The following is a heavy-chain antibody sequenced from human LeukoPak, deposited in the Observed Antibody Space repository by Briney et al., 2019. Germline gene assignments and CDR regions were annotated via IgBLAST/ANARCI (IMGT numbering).Heavy chain of an antibody. CDR3: ARSYCSGGSCYDSWFDP. Sequence: PGGSLRLSCAASGFTFSSYGMHWVRQAPGKGLEWVAVIWYDGSNKYYADSVKGRFTISRDNSKNTLYLQMNSLRAEDTAVYYCARSYCSGGSCYDSWFDPWGQGTLVTVSS. V-gene: IGHV3-33*01. J-gene: IGHJ5*02. CDR1: GFTFSSYG. CDR2: IWYDGSNK. D-gene: IGHD2-15*01.